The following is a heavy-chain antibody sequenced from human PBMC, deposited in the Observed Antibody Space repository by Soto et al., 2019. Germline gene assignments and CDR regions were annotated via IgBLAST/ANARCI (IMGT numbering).Heavy chain of an antibody. CDR3: PSEVLCSGDDCSDDS. V-gene: IGHV3-30-3*01. CDR1: GFTFSRYV. CDR2: IADDGVNK. Sequence: HVRLVESGGGVVQPGRSLTLSCAASGFTFSRYVIHWVRQAPGKGLEWVSFIADDGVNKYFADSVKGRLTISGENSKNTLHRKMRTLRAAATALYFCPSEVLCSGDDCSDDSWGRGTLVTVSS. J-gene: IGHJ4*02. D-gene: IGHD2-21*02.